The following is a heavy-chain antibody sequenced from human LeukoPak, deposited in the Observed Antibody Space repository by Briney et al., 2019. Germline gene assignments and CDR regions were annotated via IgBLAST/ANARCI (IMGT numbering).Heavy chain of an antibody. CDR2: ISSSSTI. V-gene: IGHV3-48*01. CDR3: ARDSGYYYDSSGD. J-gene: IGHJ4*02. D-gene: IGHD3-22*01. Sequence: GGSLRLSCAASGFTFSSYSMNWVRQAPGKGLEWVSYISSSSTIYYADSVKGRFTISRDNAKNSLYLQMNSLRAEDTAVCYRARDSGYYYDSSGDWGQGTLVTVSS. CDR1: GFTFSSYS.